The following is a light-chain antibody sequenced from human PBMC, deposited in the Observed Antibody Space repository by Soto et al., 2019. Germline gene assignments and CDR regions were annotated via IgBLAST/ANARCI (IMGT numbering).Light chain of an antibody. CDR2: GIR. J-gene: IGLJ3*02. Sequence: QSVLTQPPSVSGAPGQRVTISCTVNSSNLGAGYDVHWYQQLPGAAPKLVIVGIRNRPSGVPARFSGSKSGTSASLAITGLQAADEADYYCLAYDYSFTASVFGGGTKLTVL. V-gene: IGLV1-40*01. CDR1: SSNLGAGYD. CDR3: LAYDYSFTASV.